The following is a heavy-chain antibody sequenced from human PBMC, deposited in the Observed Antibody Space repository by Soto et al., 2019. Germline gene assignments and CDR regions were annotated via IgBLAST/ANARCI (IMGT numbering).Heavy chain of an antibody. CDR3: AREGEYDFWSGLGLHYYGMDV. CDR1: GGSISSSSYY. J-gene: IGHJ6*02. Sequence: PSETLSLTCTVSGGSISSSSYYWGWIRQPPGKGLEWIGSIYYSGSTYYNPSLKSRVTISVDTSKNQFSLKLSSVTAADTAVYYCAREGEYDFWSGLGLHYYGMDVWGQGTTVTVSS. V-gene: IGHV4-39*02. D-gene: IGHD3-3*01. CDR2: IYYSGST.